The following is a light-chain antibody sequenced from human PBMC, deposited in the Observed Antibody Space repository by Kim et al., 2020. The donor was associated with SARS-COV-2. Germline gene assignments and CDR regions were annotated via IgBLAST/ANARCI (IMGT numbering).Light chain of an antibody. V-gene: IGLV1-44*01. Sequence: QSVLTQPPSASGTPGQRVTISCSGSSSNIGRNTVNWYQQFPGTAPQLLIDTDDRRPSGVSDRVSCSKSGTSASLAISALRSEDEADYYCATWDDSLDVWMFGGGTKLTVL. J-gene: IGLJ3*02. CDR1: SSNIGRNT. CDR3: ATWDDSLDVWM. CDR2: TDD.